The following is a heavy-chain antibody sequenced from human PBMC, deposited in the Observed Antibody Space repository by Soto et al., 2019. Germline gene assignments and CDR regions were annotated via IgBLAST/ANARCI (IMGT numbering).Heavy chain of an antibody. J-gene: IGHJ5*02. CDR2: IYYSGST. V-gene: IGHV4-59*01. Sequence: SETLSLTGTVSVGSISSYYWSWIRQPPGKGLEWIGYIYYSGSTNYNPCLKRRVTISVDTSKNQFSLKLNSVTAAVTAVYYCATSGMDFWSGPNWFDLWGQGTLVTVSS. CDR1: VGSISSYY. CDR3: ATSGMDFWSGPNWFDL. D-gene: IGHD3-3*01.